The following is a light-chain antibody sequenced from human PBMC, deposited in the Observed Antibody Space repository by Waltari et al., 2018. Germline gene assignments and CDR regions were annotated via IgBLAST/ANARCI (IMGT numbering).Light chain of an antibody. J-gene: IGKJ2*03. CDR2: KAS. V-gene: IGKV1-9*01. CDR3: QHGYGTPYS. Sequence: DIQMTQSPSYLSASVGDRVTITCQASQDIRNNLAWYQQKPGKVPKLLIYKASTLQSGVPSRFSGSGSGTGFILTISSLQPEDFATYYCQHGYGTPYSFGLGTKVEIK. CDR1: QDIRNN.